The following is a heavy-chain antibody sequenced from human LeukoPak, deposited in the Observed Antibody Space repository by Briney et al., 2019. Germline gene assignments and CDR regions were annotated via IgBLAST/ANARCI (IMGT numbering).Heavy chain of an antibody. D-gene: IGHD6-13*01. CDR2: INAGNGNT. J-gene: IGHJ6*03. Sequence: GASVKVSCKASGYTFTSYAMHWVRQAPGQRLEWMGWINAGNGNTKYSQEFQGRVTITRDTSASTAYMELSSLRSEDTAVYYCARDIIAAAGTHMDVWGKGTTVTVSS. CDR3: ARDIIAAAGTHMDV. CDR1: GYTFTSYA. V-gene: IGHV1-3*03.